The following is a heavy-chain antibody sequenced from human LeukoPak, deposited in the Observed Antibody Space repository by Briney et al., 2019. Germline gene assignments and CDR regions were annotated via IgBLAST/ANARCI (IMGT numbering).Heavy chain of an antibody. Sequence: GGSLRLSCEASGFPFRSYAMNWVRQAPGKGLEWVSTISGSTDKTYYADSVKGRFIISRENSRNTLYLQMNSLRAEDTAVYYCARDQEVRGVIIFFDYWGQGTLVTVSS. CDR2: ISGSTDKT. V-gene: IGHV3-23*01. D-gene: IGHD3-10*01. CDR3: ARDQEVRGVIIFFDY. CDR1: GFPFRSYA. J-gene: IGHJ4*02.